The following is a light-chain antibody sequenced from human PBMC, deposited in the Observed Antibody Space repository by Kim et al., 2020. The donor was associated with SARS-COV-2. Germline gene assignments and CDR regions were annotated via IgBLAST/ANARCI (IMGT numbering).Light chain of an antibody. V-gene: IGLV1-40*01. CDR1: SSNIGAGYD. Sequence: RVTHSCNRSSSNIGAGYDVHWYQQLPGTAPKLLIYGNSNRPSGVPDRFSGSKSGTSASLAITGLQAEDEADYYCQSYDSSLSGWVFGGGTQLTVL. J-gene: IGLJ3*02. CDR3: QSYDSSLSGWV. CDR2: GNS.